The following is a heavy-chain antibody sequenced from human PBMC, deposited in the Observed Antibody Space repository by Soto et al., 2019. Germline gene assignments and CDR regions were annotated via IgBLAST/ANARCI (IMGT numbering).Heavy chain of an antibody. Sequence: SVKVSCKASGGTFSSYAISWVRQAPGQGLEWMGGIIPIFGTANYAQKFQGRVTITADESTSTAYMELSSLRSEDTAVYYCARDGARYSTPYFDYWGQGTLVTVSS. CDR1: GGTFSSYA. CDR3: ARDGARYSTPYFDY. V-gene: IGHV1-69*13. CDR2: IIPIFGTA. J-gene: IGHJ4*02. D-gene: IGHD4-4*01.